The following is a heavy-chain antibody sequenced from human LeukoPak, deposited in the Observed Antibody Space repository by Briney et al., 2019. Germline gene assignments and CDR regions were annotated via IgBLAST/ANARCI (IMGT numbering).Heavy chain of an antibody. J-gene: IGHJ3*02. D-gene: IGHD6-19*01. CDR3: ARDLRPGYSSFDRNAFDI. V-gene: IGHV4-4*07. CDR2: SYTSGSS. Sequence: SETLSLTCSVSGGSISSYYWSWIRQPAGKGLEWIGRSYTSGSSNFNRSLKSRVTMSVDTSKNQFSLKLSSVTAADTAVYYCARDLRPGYSSFDRNAFDIWGQGTMVTVSS. CDR1: GGSISSYY.